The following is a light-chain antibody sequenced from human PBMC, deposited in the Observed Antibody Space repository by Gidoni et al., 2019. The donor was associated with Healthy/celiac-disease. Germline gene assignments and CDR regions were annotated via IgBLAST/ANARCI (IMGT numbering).Light chain of an antibody. V-gene: IGKV1-9*01. J-gene: IGKJ5*01. CDR3: QQLNSYPAT. CDR2: AAS. CDR1: QGISSY. Sequence: DIQLTQSPSFLSASVGDRVTITCRASQGISSYLAWYQQKPGKAPKLLIYAASTLQSGVPSKFSGSGSGTEVTLTISSLQPEDFATYYCQQLNSYPATFXQXTRLEIK.